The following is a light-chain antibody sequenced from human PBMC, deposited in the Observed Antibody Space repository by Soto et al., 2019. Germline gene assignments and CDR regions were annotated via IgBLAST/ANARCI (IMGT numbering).Light chain of an antibody. J-gene: IGKJ4*01. CDR1: QSISSY. Sequence: DILMTQSPSSLSASVGDRVTITCRASQSISSYLNWYQQKPGKAPKLLIYAASSLQSGVPSRFSGSGSGTDFTLTISSLQPEDFATYYCQRSFRTPLTFGGGTKVEIK. V-gene: IGKV1-39*01. CDR2: AAS. CDR3: QRSFRTPLT.